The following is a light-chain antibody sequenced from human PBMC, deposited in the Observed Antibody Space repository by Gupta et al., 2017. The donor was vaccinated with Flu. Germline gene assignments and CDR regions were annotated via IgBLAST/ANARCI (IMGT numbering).Light chain of an antibody. Sequence: DVQMTQSPSSLSASVGDRVTITCRASQSISPYLNWYQQRPGEAPKLLIHHISNLQSGAPARFVGSGSGAHFTLTISSVQPEDFADYYCQQTDTTPWTFGQGTKVEV. J-gene: IGKJ1*01. CDR2: HIS. CDR1: QSISPY. V-gene: IGKV1-39*01. CDR3: QQTDTTPWT.